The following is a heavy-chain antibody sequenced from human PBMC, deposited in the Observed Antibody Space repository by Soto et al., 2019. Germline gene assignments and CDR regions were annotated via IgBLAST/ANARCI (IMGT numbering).Heavy chain of an antibody. V-gene: IGHV3-23*01. D-gene: IGHD1-26*01. J-gene: IGHJ6*02. Sequence: GGSLRLSCAASGFTFSSYAMSWVRQAPGKGLEWVSAISGSGGSTYYADSVKGRFTISRDNSKNTLYLQMNSLRAEDTAVYYCAKDRGGSYYFEYYYYYGVDVWGQGTTVTVSS. CDR2: ISGSGGST. CDR3: AKDRGGSYYFEYYYYYGVDV. CDR1: GFTFSSYA.